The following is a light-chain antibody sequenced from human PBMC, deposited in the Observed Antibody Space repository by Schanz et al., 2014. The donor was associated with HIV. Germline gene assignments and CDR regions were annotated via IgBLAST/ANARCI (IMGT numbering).Light chain of an antibody. CDR1: SGDVGPYDY. Sequence: QSVLTQPASVSGSLGQSITISCTGTSGDVGPYDYLSWDQQPPGQAPKLLIYDVNNRPSGASNRFSGSKSGNTASLTISGLQAEDEADYYCCSYAGSGTSNWVFGGGTKLTVL. J-gene: IGLJ3*02. V-gene: IGLV2-23*02. CDR2: DVN. CDR3: CSYAGSGTSNWV.